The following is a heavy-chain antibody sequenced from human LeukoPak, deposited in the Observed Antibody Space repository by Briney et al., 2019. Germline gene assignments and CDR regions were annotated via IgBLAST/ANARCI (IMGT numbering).Heavy chain of an antibody. CDR2: INSDGSST. CDR3: ARLRMGYYFDY. J-gene: IGHJ4*02. V-gene: IGHV3-74*01. Sequence: GGPLRLSCAGSGFTFSSYWMYWVRQAPEKGLVWVSRINSDGSSTSYADSVKGRFIISRDNAKNTLYLQMNSLRAEDTAVYHCARLRMGYYFDYWGQGTLVTVSS. D-gene: IGHD2-2*01. CDR1: GFTFSSYW.